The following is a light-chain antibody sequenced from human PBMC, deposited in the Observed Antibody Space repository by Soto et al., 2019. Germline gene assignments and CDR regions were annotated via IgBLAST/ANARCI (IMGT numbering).Light chain of an antibody. CDR1: SGDVGGYNY. CDR3: SSYEGSNNYV. CDR2: EVS. J-gene: IGLJ1*01. Sequence: QSVLTQPPSASGSPGQLVTISCTGTSGDVGGYNYVSWYQQHPGKAPKLMIFEVSERPSGVPDRFSASKSGNTASLTVSGLQAEDEADYYCSSYEGSNNYVFGTGTKVTVL. V-gene: IGLV2-8*01.